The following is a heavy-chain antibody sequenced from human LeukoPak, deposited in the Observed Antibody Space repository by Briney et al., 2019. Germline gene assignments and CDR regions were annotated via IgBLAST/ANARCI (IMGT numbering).Heavy chain of an antibody. CDR1: GFTFSSSW. D-gene: IGHD1-7*01. V-gene: IGHV3-7*01. Sequence: GGSLRLSRVASGFTFSSSWMSWVRQAPGKGLEWVANINQDESVKYYVDSVRGRFTISRDNAKNSLYLQMSSLSAEDTAFYYCARGDDGNWNFGGQGTLVTVSS. CDR2: INQDESVK. J-gene: IGHJ4*02. CDR3: ARGDDGNWNF.